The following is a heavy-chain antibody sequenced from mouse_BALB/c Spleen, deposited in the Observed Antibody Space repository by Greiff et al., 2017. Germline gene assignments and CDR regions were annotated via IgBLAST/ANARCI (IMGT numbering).Heavy chain of an antibody. CDR3: VRGLDYFDY. Sequence: VKLVESGPGLVAPSQCLSITCTVSGFSLTSYDISWIRQPPGKGLEWLGVIWTGGGTNYNSAFMSRLSISKDNSKSKVFLKMNSLQTDDTAIYYCVRGLDYFDYWGQGTTLTVSS. CDR2: IWTGGGT. J-gene: IGHJ2*01. V-gene: IGHV2-9-2*01. D-gene: IGHD3-3*01. CDR1: GFSLTSYD.